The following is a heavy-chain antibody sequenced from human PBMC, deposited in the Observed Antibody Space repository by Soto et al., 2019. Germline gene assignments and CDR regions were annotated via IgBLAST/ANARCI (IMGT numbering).Heavy chain of an antibody. J-gene: IGHJ4*02. V-gene: IGHV3-30*18. CDR2: ILHDGSNK. CDR1: GFTFSSYG. D-gene: IGHD2-15*01. CDR3: AKDGDIVVVVAATRGYDY. Sequence: GSLRLSCAASGFTFSSYGMHWVRQAPGKGLEWVAFILHDGSNKYYADSVKGRFTISRDNSKNILYLQMNSLRVEDTALYYCAKDGDIVVVVAATRGYDYWGQGTLVTVSS.